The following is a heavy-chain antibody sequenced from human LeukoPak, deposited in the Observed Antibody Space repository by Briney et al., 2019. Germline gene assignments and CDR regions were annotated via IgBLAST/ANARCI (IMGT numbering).Heavy chain of an antibody. CDR3: ARGGTYLPFGY. Sequence: ASVKVSCKASGYIFTSYDINWVRQGAGQGLEWMGWMNANSGDTGYAQKFQGRVTMTRNTSISTAYMELSSLRSEDTAIYYCARGGTYLPFGYWGQGTLVIVSS. V-gene: IGHV1-8*01. CDR1: GYIFTSYD. CDR2: MNANSGDT. J-gene: IGHJ4*02. D-gene: IGHD3-10*01.